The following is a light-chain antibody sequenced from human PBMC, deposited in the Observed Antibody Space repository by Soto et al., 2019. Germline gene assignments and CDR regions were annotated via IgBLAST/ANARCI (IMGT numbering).Light chain of an antibody. CDR2: AAS. V-gene: IGKV1-39*01. Sequence: DIQMTQSPSSLCACVGDEVTITCRASQTIMTYLNWYQLKPGKPPRLLIYAASSLQSGVPSRFSGSGSGTDFTLTISSLQPEDFATYYCQQSYSTPPTFGQGTKVDIK. CDR1: QTIMTY. CDR3: QQSYSTPPT. J-gene: IGKJ1*01.